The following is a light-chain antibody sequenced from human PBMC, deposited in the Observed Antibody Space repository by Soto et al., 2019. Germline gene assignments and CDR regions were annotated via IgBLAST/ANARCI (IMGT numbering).Light chain of an antibody. V-gene: IGKV3-15*01. J-gene: IGKJ1*01. Sequence: EVVLTQSPATLSVPPGKRATLSCRASQPVGSNLAWYQHKPGQAPRLLVSGASTRATGVPARFSGSGSGTEFALTISGLQSEDFTVYFCQQYNTRPQTFGQGTKVEIK. CDR2: GAS. CDR3: QQYNTRPQT. CDR1: QPVGSN.